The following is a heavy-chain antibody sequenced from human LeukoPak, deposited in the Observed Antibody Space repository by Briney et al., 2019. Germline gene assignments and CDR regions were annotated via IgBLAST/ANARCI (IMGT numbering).Heavy chain of an antibody. D-gene: IGHD4-23*01. CDR3: ARHTTVGGSLRFDY. V-gene: IGHV5-51*01. CDR1: GYGFSSYW. CDR2: ICPGDSDT. J-gene: IGHJ4*02. Sequence: GASLKISCKGSGYGFSSYWIGWVRQMPGKGLEYMGIICPGDSDTRYSQSFQGQVTVSADKSITTAYLQWSSLKASDTAMYYCARHTTVGGSLRFDYWGQGTLVSVSS.